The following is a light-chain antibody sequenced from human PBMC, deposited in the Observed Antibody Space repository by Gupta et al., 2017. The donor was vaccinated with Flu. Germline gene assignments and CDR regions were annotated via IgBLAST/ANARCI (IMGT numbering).Light chain of an antibody. J-gene: IGKJ2*03. CDR2: AAS. V-gene: IGKV1-39*01. CDR1: QSISMY. Sequence: DIQMTQSPSSLSASVGDRVTITCRTSQSISMYLNWYQQKPGKAPKLLVYAASNLQSGVPSRFSGSGSGTHFTLTISSLQPEDFATYYCQLSFSTPYSFGQGTKLEIK. CDR3: QLSFSTPYS.